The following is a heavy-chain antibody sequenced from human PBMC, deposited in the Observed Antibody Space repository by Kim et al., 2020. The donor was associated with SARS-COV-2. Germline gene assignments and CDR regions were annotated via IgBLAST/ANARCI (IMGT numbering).Heavy chain of an antibody. CDR1: GFTFGDYA. J-gene: IGHJ6*02. D-gene: IGHD4-17*01. Sequence: GGSLRLSCTASGFTFGDYAMSWFRQAPGKGLEWVGFIRSKACGGTTEYAASVKGRLTISRDDSKSIAYLQMNSLKTEDTAVYYCTRGVRMTTVVTRYYYGMDVWGQGTTVTVSS. CDR3: TRGVRMTTVVTRYYYGMDV. V-gene: IGHV3-49*03. CDR2: IRSKACGGTT.